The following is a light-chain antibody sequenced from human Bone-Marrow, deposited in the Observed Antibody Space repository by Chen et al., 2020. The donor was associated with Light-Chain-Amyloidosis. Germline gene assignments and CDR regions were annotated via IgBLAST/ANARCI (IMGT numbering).Light chain of an antibody. CDR2: DDR. CDR1: NIGSTS. CDR3: QVWDRSSDRPV. J-gene: IGLJ3*02. V-gene: IGLV3-21*02. Sequence: SYVLTQPSSVSVAPGQTATIACGGNNIGSTSVHWYQQTPGQAPLLVVYDDRARPAGIPERWSGSNSGNTATLTSRRVEAGDEADYYCQVWDRSSDRPVFGGGTKLTVL.